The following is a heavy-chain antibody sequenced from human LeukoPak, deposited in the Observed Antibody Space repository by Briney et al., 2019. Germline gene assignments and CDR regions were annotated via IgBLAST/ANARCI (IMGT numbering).Heavy chain of an antibody. Sequence: QTGGSLRLSCVASGFTFDSYWMSWVRRAPGKGLEWVANIKEDGSEKYYVDSVKGRFTIARDNAKNSMYLQMNSLTAEDTAMYYCAREIGSAARGRWGQGTLVTVSS. J-gene: IGHJ4*02. CDR3: AREIGSAARGR. CDR1: GFTFDSYW. CDR2: IKEDGSEK. D-gene: IGHD6-13*01. V-gene: IGHV3-7*05.